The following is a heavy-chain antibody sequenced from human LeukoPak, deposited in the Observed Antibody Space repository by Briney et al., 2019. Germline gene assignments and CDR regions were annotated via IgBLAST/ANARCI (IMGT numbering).Heavy chain of an antibody. CDR2: IHATGGS. Sequence: SETLSLTCTVSGASIRNYYWSWIRQTPEKGLEWMGYIHATGGSNYYPSLKSRLTVSIDTSRNQLSLKLTSVTAADTAAYFCARLGSYHDFWGQGALVTVSS. D-gene: IGHD1-26*01. CDR3: ARLGSYHDF. V-gene: IGHV4-4*09. CDR1: GASIRNYY. J-gene: IGHJ4*02.